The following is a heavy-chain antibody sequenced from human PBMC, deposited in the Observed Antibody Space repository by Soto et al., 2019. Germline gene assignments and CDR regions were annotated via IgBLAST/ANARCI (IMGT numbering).Heavy chain of an antibody. CDR1: GYTFTSYG. D-gene: IGHD6-13*01. V-gene: IGHV1-18*01. CDR2: ISAYNGNT. J-gene: IGHJ4*02. Sequence: QVQLVQSGAEVKKPGASVKVSCKASGYTFTSYGISWVRQAPGQGLEWMGWISAYNGNTNYAQKLQGRVTMTTDTXXXXXXXXXXXLRSDDTAVYYCARDYSSSGDYWGQGTLVTVSS. CDR3: ARDYSSSGDY.